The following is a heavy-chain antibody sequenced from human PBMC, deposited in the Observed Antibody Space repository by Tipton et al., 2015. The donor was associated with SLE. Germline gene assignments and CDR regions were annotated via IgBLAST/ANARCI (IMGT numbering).Heavy chain of an antibody. V-gene: IGHV4-39*07. D-gene: IGHD2-15*01. CDR1: GGSIRSSRHF. J-gene: IGHJ6*02. CDR3: ARSRGLGSCSGDNCYYYYFGMDV. CDR2: LYYSGNT. Sequence: TLSLTCTVSGGSIRSSRHFWGWIRQPPGKGLEWIGVLYYSGNTYYNPSLKSPVTLSIDTSKNQFSLRLSSVTAADTAVYFCARSRGLGSCSGDNCYYYYFGMDVWGQGTTVTVSS.